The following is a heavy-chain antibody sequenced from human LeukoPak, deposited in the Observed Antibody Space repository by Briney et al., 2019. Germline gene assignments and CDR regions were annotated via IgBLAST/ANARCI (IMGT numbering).Heavy chain of an antibody. CDR1: GFTFSSFE. J-gene: IGHJ4*02. Sequence: PGGSLRLSCAASGFTFSSFEMNWVRQVPGKGLEWASYIGRGGIDLYYADSVKGRFTVSRDNAKNSLFLQMNSLRAEDTAVYYCARGTYYFDSWGQGTLVTVSS. V-gene: IGHV3-48*03. D-gene: IGHD1-7*01. CDR3: ARGTYYFDS. CDR2: IGRGGIDL.